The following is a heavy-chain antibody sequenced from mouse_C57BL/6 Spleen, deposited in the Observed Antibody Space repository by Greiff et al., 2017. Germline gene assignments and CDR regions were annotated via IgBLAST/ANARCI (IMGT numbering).Heavy chain of an antibody. CDR3: ARLYDGYYKGAMDY. J-gene: IGHJ4*01. D-gene: IGHD2-3*01. V-gene: IGHV5-6*01. CDR2: ISSGGSYT. CDR1: GFTFSSYG. Sequence: EVKLVESGGDLVKPGGSLKLSCAASGFTFSSYGMSWVRQTPDKRLEWVATISSGGSYTYYPDSVKGRFTISRDNAKNTLYLQMSSLKSEDTAMYYCARLYDGYYKGAMDYWGQGTSVTVSS.